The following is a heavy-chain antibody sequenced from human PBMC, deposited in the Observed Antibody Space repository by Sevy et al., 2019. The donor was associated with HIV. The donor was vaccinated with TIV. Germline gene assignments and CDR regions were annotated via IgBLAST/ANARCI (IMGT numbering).Heavy chain of an antibody. CDR1: GFSFNRYG. J-gene: IGHJ6*02. CDR3: AKDRIVLMMYAPASHYYGLDV. Sequence: QLGGSLRLSCAASGFSFNRYGMHWVRQAPGKGLEWVAVISYDGSGEYYADSVKGRFSVSRDNSQKTVYLQMNSLKFEDTAVYYCAKDRIVLMMYAPASHYYGLDVWGQGITVTVSS. CDR2: ISYDGSGE. D-gene: IGHD2-8*01. V-gene: IGHV3-30*18.